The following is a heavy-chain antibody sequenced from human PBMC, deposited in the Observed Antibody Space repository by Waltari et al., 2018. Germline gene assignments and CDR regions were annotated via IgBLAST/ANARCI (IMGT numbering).Heavy chain of an antibody. CDR2: SIPIFCTA. D-gene: IGHD5-12*01. CDR1: GGTFSSYA. CDR3: ATVGLYSGYEFHY. J-gene: IGHJ4*02. V-gene: IGHV1-69*12. Sequence: QVQLVQSGAEVKKPGSSVKVSCKASGGTFSSYAISWVRQAPGQGLEWMGGSIPIFCTANYAQKFQGRVTMTEDHSTDPAFMELSSLRFEDTAVYYCATVGLYSGYEFHYWGQGTLVTVSS.